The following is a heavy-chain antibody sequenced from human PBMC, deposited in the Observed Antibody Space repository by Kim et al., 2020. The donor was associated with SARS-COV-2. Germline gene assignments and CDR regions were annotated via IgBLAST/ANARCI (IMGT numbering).Heavy chain of an antibody. CDR3: AKDRVVSDYYGSGSYREFDY. J-gene: IGHJ4*02. CDR2: ISYDGSNK. Sequence: GGSLRLSCAASGFTFSSYGMHWVRQAPGKGLEWVAVISYDGSNKYYADSVKGRFTISRDNSKNTLYLQMNSLRAEDTAVYYCAKDRVVSDYYGSGSYREFDYWGQGTLVTVSS. D-gene: IGHD3-10*01. CDR1: GFTFSSYG. V-gene: IGHV3-30*18.